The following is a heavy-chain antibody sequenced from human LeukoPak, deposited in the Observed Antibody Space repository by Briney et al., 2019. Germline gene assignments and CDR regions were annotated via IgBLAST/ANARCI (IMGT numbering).Heavy chain of an antibody. CDR1: GYSFTASY. J-gene: IGHJ4*02. Sequence: ASVKVSCKASGYSFTASYMHWVRQAPGQGLEWLGWINPSSGGTKYAPKFQGRVTLTGDTSINTAYMELTSLRSDDTAMYYCAKEFPSGATRDLDYWGQGTLVTVSS. CDR2: INPSSGGT. D-gene: IGHD1-26*01. V-gene: IGHV1-2*02. CDR3: AKEFPSGATRDLDY.